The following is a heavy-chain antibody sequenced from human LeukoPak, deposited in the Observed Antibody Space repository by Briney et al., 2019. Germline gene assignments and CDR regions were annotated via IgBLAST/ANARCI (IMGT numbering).Heavy chain of an antibody. CDR1: GFTFSSYW. Sequence: GGSLRLSCAASGFTFSSYWMGWVRQAPGERLEWVANMNIDGSEKYYADSAKGRFTISRDNARNSVYLQMNSLRVEDTAVYYCARDPVEWELLLDYWGQGTLVTVSS. CDR3: ARDPVEWELLLDY. D-gene: IGHD1-26*01. CDR2: MNIDGSEK. J-gene: IGHJ4*02. V-gene: IGHV3-7*01.